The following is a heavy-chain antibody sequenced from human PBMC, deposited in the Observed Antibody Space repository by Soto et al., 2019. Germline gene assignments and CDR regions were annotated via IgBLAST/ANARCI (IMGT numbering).Heavy chain of an antibody. Sequence: QVQLVESGGGVVQPGRSLRLSCAASGFTFSSYGMHWVRQAPGKGLEWVAVISYDGSNKYYADSVKGRFTISRDNSKNTLYLQMNSLRAEDTAVYYCAKDDPNWNFYWGQGTLVTVSS. J-gene: IGHJ4*02. D-gene: IGHD1-7*01. CDR2: ISYDGSNK. V-gene: IGHV3-30*18. CDR1: GFTFSSYG. CDR3: AKDDPNWNFY.